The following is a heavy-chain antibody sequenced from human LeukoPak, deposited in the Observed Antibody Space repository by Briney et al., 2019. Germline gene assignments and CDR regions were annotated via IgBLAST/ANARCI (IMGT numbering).Heavy chain of an antibody. V-gene: IGHV3-53*01. Sequence: PGGFLRLSCAASGFTVSSNYMSWVRQAPGKGLEWVSVIYSGGSTYYADSVKGRFTISRDNSKNTLYLQMNSLRAEDTAVYYCARATGTTNYFNYWGQGTLVTVSS. J-gene: IGHJ4*02. CDR1: GFTVSSNY. CDR2: IYSGGST. CDR3: ARATGTTNYFNY. D-gene: IGHD1-7*01.